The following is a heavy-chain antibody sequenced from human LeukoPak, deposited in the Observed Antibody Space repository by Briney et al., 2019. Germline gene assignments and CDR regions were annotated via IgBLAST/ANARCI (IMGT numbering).Heavy chain of an antibody. CDR3: ARGRTGGSWINY. CDR2: ISHDGSNK. CDR1: GLAFSSYS. J-gene: IGHJ4*02. D-gene: IGHD1-14*01. Sequence: GGSLRLSCVASGLAFSSYSMHWVRQAPGKGLEWVGVISHDGSNKYYADSVKGRFTISRDNSKNTLYLQMNSLRAEDTAVYYCARGRTGGSWINYWGQGTLVTVSS. V-gene: IGHV3-30*04.